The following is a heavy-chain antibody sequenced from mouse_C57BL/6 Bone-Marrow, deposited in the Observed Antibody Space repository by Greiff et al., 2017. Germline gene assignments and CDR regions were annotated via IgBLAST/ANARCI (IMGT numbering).Heavy chain of an antibody. CDR3: ARTRDYYVNYVKHYGV. D-gene: IGHD2-1*01. Sequence: QVQLQQPGAELVRPGSSVKLSCKASGYTFTSYWMHWVKQRPLQGLEWIGNIDPSDSETHYNQKFKDKATLTGDKSSSTAYMQLSSLTSEDSAVYYGARTRDYYVNYVKHYGVQGTATTVTFDS. CDR1: GYTFTSYW. CDR2: IDPSDSET. V-gene: IGHV1-52*01. J-gene: IGHJ1*03.